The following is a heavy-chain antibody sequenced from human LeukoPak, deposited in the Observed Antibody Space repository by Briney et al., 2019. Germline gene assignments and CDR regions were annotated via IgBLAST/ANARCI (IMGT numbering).Heavy chain of an antibody. CDR1: GGSISSSSYY. D-gene: IGHD2-2*01. J-gene: IGHJ4*02. CDR3: ARAPGYCSSTSCYGFDY. V-gene: IGHV4-39*07. Sequence: SSETLSLTCTVSGGSISSSSYYWGWIRQPPGKGLEWIGSIYYSGSTYYNPSLKSRVTISVDTSKNQFSLKLSSVTAADTAVYYCARAPGYCSSTSCYGFDYWGQGTLVTVSS. CDR2: IYYSGST.